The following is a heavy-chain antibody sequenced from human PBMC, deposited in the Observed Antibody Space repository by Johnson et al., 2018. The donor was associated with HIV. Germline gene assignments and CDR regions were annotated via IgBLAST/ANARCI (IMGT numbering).Heavy chain of an antibody. J-gene: IGHJ3*02. CDR3: ARPDIEVLPAGAFDI. CDR2: IKQDGSEK. CDR1: GFTFSSNW. Sequence: VQLVESGGGLVQPGRSLRLSCAASGFTFSSNWMSWVRQAPGKGLEWVANIKQDGSEKYYVDSVKGRFPISRDNSKNTLYLQMNSLRPDDAALYYCARPDIEVLPAGAFDIWGPGTMVTVSS. V-gene: IGHV3-7*01. D-gene: IGHD2-2*01.